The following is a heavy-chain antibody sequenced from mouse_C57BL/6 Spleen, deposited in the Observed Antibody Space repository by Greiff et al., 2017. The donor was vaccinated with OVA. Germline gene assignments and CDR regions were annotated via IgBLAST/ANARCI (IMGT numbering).Heavy chain of an antibody. D-gene: IGHD4-1*01. CDR3: AREAKRLGPYWYFDV. J-gene: IGHJ1*03. Sequence: EVQVVESGGGLVKPGGSLKLSCAASGFTFSDYGMHWVRQAPEKGLEWVAYISSGSSTIYYADTVKGRFTISRDNAKNTLFLQMTSLSSEDTAMYYCAREAKRLGPYWYFDVWGTGTTVTVSS. V-gene: IGHV5-17*01. CDR1: GFTFSDYG. CDR2: ISSGSSTI.